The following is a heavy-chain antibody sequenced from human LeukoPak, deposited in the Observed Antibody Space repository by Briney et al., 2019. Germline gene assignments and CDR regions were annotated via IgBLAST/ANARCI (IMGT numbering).Heavy chain of an antibody. V-gene: IGHV4-59*06. CDR3: ARNRDGYNSFDY. D-gene: IGHD5-24*01. CDR1: GGSVSSYY. CDR2: IYYSGSS. J-gene: IGHJ4*02. Sequence: SETLSLTCTVSGGSVSSYYWSWIRQPPGKGLEWIGYIYYSGSSYYNPSLRSRVTISVDTSKNHFSLKLSSVTAADTAVYYCARNRDGYNSFDYWGQGTLVTVSS.